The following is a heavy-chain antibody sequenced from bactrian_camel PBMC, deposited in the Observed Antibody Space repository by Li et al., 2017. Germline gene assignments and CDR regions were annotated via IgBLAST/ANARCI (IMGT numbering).Heavy chain of an antibody. CDR2: IDTGDGST. D-gene: IGHD3*01. J-gene: IGHJ4*01. CDR3: AADETGAMTLVEDPGEYNI. Sequence: QLVESGGGLVQPGGSLRLSCAASGFTHIRDYISWVRQAPGKEREGVAAIDTGDGSTYYLNPVEGRFTISHDNAKNTLYLQMNSLKPEDTAIYYCAADETGAMTLVEDPGEYNIWGQGTQVTV. V-gene: IGHV3S28*01. CDR1: GFTHIRDY.